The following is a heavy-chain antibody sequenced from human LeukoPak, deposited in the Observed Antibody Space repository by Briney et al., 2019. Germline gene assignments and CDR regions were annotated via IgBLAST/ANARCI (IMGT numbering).Heavy chain of an antibody. CDR1: GGSISSYY. CDR3: ARGPYYFDY. J-gene: IGHJ4*02. Sequence: SETLSLTCTVSGGSISSYYWSWIRQPPGKGLEGIGYIYYSGSTNYNPSLKSRVTISVDTSKNQFSLKLSSVTAAYTAVYYCARGPYYFDYWGQGTLVTVSS. CDR2: IYYSGST. V-gene: IGHV4-59*01.